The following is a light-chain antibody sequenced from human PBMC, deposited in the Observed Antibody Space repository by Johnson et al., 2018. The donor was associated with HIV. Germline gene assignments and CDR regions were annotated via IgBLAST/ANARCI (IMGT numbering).Light chain of an antibody. CDR3: GTWDSSLSAYV. CDR1: SSHIGNNY. V-gene: IGLV1-51*01. J-gene: IGLJ1*01. CDR2: DNN. Sequence: SVLTQPPSVSAAPGQKVTISCSGSSSHIGNNYVSWYQQIPGTAPKLLIYDNNKRPSGIPDRFSGSKSGTSATLGITGLQTGDEADYYCGTWDSSLSAYVFGTGTKVTAL.